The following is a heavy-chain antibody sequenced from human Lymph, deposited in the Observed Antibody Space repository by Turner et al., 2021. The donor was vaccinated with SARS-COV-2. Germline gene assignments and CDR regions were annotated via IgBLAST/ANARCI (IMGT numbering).Heavy chain of an antibody. CDR2: STWNSGTI. CDR3: AKDVYRSTFRNHCYSMNV. J-gene: IGHJ6*02. V-gene: IGHV3-9*01. CDR1: VFSFDDAA. Sequence: EVYLVESGGASVQPCRSLTFSAAASVFSFDDAAMHWVRQAPGKGLEWITGSTWNSGTIGYADSVKGRFTISRDNAKNSLNLQMNSLRAEDTALYYCAKDVYRSTFRNHCYSMNVWGQGTTVTVSS. D-gene: IGHD6-13*01.